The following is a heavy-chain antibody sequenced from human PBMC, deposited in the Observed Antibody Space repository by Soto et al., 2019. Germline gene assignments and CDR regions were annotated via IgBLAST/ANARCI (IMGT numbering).Heavy chain of an antibody. Sequence: SETLSLTCAVSGYSISSGCYWGWIRQPPGKGLEWIGSIYHSGSTYYNPSLKSRVTISVDTSKNQFSLKLSSVTAADTAVYYCARDYYDSSGYRRFDPWGQGTLVTVSS. J-gene: IGHJ5*02. D-gene: IGHD3-22*01. V-gene: IGHV4-38-2*02. CDR1: GYSISSGCY. CDR3: ARDYYDSSGYRRFDP. CDR2: IYHSGST.